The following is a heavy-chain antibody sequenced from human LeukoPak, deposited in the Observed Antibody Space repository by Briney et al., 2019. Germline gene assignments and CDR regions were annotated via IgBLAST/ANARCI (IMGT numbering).Heavy chain of an antibody. CDR2: ISRTVGNT. D-gene: IGHD5-18*01. CDR3: ARRRYSTAWSTDAFDV. V-gene: IGHV3-23*01. Sequence: SSSSYYWGWIRQPPGKGLEWVSTISRTVGNTYYADSVKGRFAISRDNSKNTVYLQMNSLAGEDTVVYYCARRRYSTAWSTDAFDVWGQGTVVTVSS. J-gene: IGHJ3*01. CDR1: SSSSYY.